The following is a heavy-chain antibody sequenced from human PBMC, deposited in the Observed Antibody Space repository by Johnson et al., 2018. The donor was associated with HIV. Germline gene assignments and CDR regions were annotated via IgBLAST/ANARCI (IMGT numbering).Heavy chain of an antibody. CDR2: ISYDGSNK. J-gene: IGHJ3*02. Sequence: QVQLVESGGGVVQPGRSLRLSCAASGFTFSSYGMHWVRQAPGKGLEWVAVISYDGSNKYYADSVKGRFTISRDNSKNTLYLQMNSLRAEDTAVYYCARDWGRWGTLSRGRAFDSWGQGTMVTVSS. V-gene: IGHV3-30*19. CDR3: ARDWGRWGTLSRGRAFDS. CDR1: GFTFSSYG. D-gene: IGHD3-16*01.